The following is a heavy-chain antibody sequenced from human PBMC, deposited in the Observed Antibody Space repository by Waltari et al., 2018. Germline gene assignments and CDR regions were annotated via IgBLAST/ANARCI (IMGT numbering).Heavy chain of an antibody. CDR2: SRDEKGNT. J-gene: IGHJ5*02. V-gene: IGHV1-18*01. D-gene: IGHD3-22*01. CDR1: GYTFTSYG. CDR3: ARLRYYYDSSGYYSPGWFDT. Sequence: QVQLVQSGAEVKKPGASVKVSCKASGYTFTSYGISWVRQAPGHGLAWMGWSRDEKGNTNDEQKVEGRVSMTTDTATSTDYMELRSLRSDDTAVDYCARLRYYYDSSGYYSPGWFDTWGQGTLVTVSS.